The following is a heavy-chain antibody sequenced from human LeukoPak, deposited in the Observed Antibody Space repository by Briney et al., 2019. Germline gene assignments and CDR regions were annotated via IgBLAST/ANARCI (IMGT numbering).Heavy chain of an antibody. J-gene: IGHJ4*02. Sequence: ASVKVSCKASGYTFTGYYMHWVRQAPGQGLEWMGWINPNSGGTNYAQKFQGRVTMTRDTSISTAYVELSRLRSDDTAVYYCARAPIAARPAPFDYWGQGTLVTVSS. CDR3: ARAPIAARPAPFDY. CDR1: GYTFTGYY. V-gene: IGHV1-2*02. CDR2: INPNSGGT. D-gene: IGHD6-6*01.